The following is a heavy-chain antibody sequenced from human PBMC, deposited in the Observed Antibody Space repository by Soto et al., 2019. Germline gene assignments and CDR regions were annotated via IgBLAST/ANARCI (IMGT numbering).Heavy chain of an antibody. CDR2: INPYNANV. J-gene: IGHJ3*02. CDR3: ARERGAGIWGDAFDI. CDR1: GYTFTNHG. V-gene: IGHV1-18*04. Sequence: QVQLVQSGAEVKKPGASVKVSCKTSGYTFTNHGINWVRQAPGQGLAWMGWINPYNANVNYAQKLQGRVTMTTDTATSTAYMDRRSLTSDDTAVYYCARERGAGIWGDAFDIWGQGTMVTVSS. D-gene: IGHD3-16*01.